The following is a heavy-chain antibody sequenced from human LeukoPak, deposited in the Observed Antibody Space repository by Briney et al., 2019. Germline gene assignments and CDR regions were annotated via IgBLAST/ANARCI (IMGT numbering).Heavy chain of an antibody. CDR3: ARVEVGATPDYYYYMDV. J-gene: IGHJ6*03. CDR1: GFTFSSYG. Sequence: GGSLRLSCAASGFTFSSYGMHWVRQAPGKGLEWVAVISYDGSNKSYANSVKGRFTISRDNSKNSLYLQMNSLRAEDTALYYCARVEVGATPDYYYYMDVWGKGTTVTVSS. D-gene: IGHD1-26*01. V-gene: IGHV3-30*03. CDR2: ISYDGSNK.